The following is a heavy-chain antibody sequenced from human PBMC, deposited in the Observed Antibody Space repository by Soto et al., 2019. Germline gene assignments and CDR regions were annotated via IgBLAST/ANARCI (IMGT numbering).Heavy chain of an antibody. CDR3: AGVQYSDYVWGSHRTERSYFER. V-gene: IGHV1-3*01. J-gene: IGHJ1*01. Sequence: ASVKVSCKTSRYTFSNYIIHWVRQAPGLGLEWMGWVSADNGGSKLSQKLQGRVTMSRDTFANTVYMELTSLRYEDTAVYYCAGVQYSDYVWGSHRTERSYFERLGQRTLLAVCS. D-gene: IGHD3-16*02. CDR1: RYTFSNYI. CDR2: VSADNGGS.